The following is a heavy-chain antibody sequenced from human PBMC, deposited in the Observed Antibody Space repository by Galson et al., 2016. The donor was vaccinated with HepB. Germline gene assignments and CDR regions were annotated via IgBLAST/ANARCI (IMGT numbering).Heavy chain of an antibody. CDR1: GFSLSTSGVA. Sequence: PALVKPTQTLTLTCTFSGFSLSTSGVAVGWIRQPPGKALEWLALIYWDDDKRYSPSLKNRLTITKGTSKNQVVLTMTNMDPVDTGIYYCAHTNWAGDCRRCYPFTIPVVWGLGTTGTVSS. J-gene: IGHJ6*02. CDR3: AHTNWAGDCRRCYPFTIPVV. CDR2: IYWDDDK. D-gene: IGHD2-21*02. V-gene: IGHV2-5*02.